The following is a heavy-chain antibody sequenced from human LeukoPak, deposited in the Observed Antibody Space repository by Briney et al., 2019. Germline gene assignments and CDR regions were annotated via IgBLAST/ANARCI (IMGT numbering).Heavy chain of an antibody. CDR1: GYTFISYY. D-gene: IGHD2-2*01. J-gene: IGHJ5*02. CDR2: INPSGGST. CDR3: ARTVVVPAAMGWFDP. Sequence: ASVKVSCKASGYTFISYYMHWVRQAPGQGLEWMGIINPSGGSTSYAQKFQGRVTMTRDTSTSTVYMELSSLRSEDTAVYYCARTVVVPAAMGWFDPWGQGTLVTVSS. V-gene: IGHV1-46*01.